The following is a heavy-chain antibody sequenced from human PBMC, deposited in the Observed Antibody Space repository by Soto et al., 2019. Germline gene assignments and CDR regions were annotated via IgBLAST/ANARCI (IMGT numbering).Heavy chain of an antibody. CDR3: ARGRITMVRGVIVYFDY. CDR1: GYSFTSYW. Sequence: GESLKISCKGSGYSFTSYWIGWVRQMPGKGLEWMGIIYPGDSDTRYSPSFQGQVTISADKSISTAYLQWSSLKASDTAMYYCARGRITMVRGVIVYFDYWGQGTLVTVSS. J-gene: IGHJ4*02. V-gene: IGHV5-51*01. D-gene: IGHD3-10*01. CDR2: IYPGDSDT.